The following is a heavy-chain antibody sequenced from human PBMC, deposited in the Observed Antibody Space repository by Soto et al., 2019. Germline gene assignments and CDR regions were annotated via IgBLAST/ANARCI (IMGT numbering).Heavy chain of an antibody. CDR2: IYYSGST. V-gene: IGHV4-59*01. Sequence: SETLSLTCTVSGGSISSYYWSWIRQPPGKGLEWIGYIYYSGSTNYNPSLKSRVTISVDTSKNQSSLKLSSVTAADTAVYYCARVRGVYGSGSYTPSWFDPWGQGTLVTVSS. CDR3: ARVRGVYGSGSYTPSWFDP. CDR1: GGSISSYY. J-gene: IGHJ5*02. D-gene: IGHD3-10*01.